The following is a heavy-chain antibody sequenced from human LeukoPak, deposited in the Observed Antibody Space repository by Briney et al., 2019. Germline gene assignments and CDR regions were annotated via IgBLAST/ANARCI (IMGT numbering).Heavy chain of an antibody. D-gene: IGHD3-10*01. CDR3: ARDGVLLWFGEEGLFDY. Sequence: GGSLRLSCAASGFTFSSYWMSWVRQAPGKGLEWVANIKQDGSEKYYVDSVKGRFTISRDNAKNSLYLQMNSLRAEDTAVYYCARDGVLLWFGEEGLFDYWGQGTLVTVSS. CDR1: GFTFSSYW. CDR2: IKQDGSEK. V-gene: IGHV3-7*01. J-gene: IGHJ4*02.